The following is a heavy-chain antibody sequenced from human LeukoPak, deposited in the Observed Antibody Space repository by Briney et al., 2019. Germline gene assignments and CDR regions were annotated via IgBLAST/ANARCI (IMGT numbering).Heavy chain of an antibody. CDR3: ARDGGVLTGLPGAFNI. CDR1: GFSFSTSS. J-gene: IGHJ3*02. CDR2: ITSTSGHT. Sequence: GGSLRLSCAASGFSFSTSSMNWVREAPGKGLEWVASITSTSGHTYYAGSVQGRFTISRDNAKNSLFLQMNSLKADDTAVYYCARDGGVLTGLPGAFNIWGRGTMVTVSS. D-gene: IGHD2-21*02. V-gene: IGHV3-21*01.